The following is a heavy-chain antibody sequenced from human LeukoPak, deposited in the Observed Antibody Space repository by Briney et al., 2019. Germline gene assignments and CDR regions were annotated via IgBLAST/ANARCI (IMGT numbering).Heavy chain of an antibody. CDR1: GFTFSSYA. J-gene: IGHJ4*02. CDR2: ISGSGGST. Sequence: GGSLRLSCAASGFTFSSYAMSWVRQAPGKGLEWVSAISGSGGSTYYADSVKGRFTISRVNSKNTLYLQMNSLRAEDTAVYYCAKPGMTTVTPGPKYYFDYWGQGTLVTVSS. D-gene: IGHD4-17*01. CDR3: AKPGMTTVTPGPKYYFDY. V-gene: IGHV3-23*01.